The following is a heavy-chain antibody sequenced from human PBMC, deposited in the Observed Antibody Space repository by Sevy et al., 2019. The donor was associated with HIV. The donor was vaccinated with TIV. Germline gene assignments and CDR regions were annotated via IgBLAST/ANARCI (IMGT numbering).Heavy chain of an antibody. J-gene: IGHJ4*02. Sequence: ASVKVSCKASGYAFTNYGITWVRQAPGQGLEWMGWISPYNGHTNYAQKLQGRVTMTTDKSTSIVYMELRSLRSDDTAVYYCARDQGYYYDSGGLYCFDSWGQGTLGTVSS. V-gene: IGHV1-18*04. CDR3: ARDQGYYYDSGGLYCFDS. D-gene: IGHD3-22*01. CDR2: ISPYNGHT. CDR1: GYAFTNYG.